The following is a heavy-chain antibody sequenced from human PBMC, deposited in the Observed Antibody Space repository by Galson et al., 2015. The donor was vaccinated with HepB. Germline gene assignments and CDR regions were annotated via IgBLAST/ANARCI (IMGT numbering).Heavy chain of an antibody. V-gene: IGHV3-23*01. D-gene: IGHD3-3*01. CDR2: IVGSGDTT. CDR3: AKRISITFFGPGKNYMDV. CDR1: GFTFSTYA. J-gene: IGHJ6*03. Sequence: SLRLSCAASGFTFSTYAMGWVRQAPGKGLEWVSGIVGSGDTTYYAGSVEGRFTISRDNSKNTLYMQINSLTAEDTAVYYCAKRISITFFGPGKNYMDVRGKGTTVTVSS.